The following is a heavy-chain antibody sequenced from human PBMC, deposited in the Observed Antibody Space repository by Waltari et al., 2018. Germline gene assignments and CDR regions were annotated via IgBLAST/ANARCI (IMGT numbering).Heavy chain of an antibody. D-gene: IGHD1-26*01. V-gene: IGHV1-69-2*01. Sequence: EVQLVQSGAEVKKPGATVKISCKASGYTFTDYYMHWVQQAPGKGLEWMGRGDPEDGETIYAEKLKGRGTITADTSTDTAYMELGSLRSEDTAVYYCATDLGYSGSYYVDYWGQGTLVTVSS. CDR2: GDPEDGET. J-gene: IGHJ4*02. CDR1: GYTFTDYY. CDR3: ATDLGYSGSYYVDY.